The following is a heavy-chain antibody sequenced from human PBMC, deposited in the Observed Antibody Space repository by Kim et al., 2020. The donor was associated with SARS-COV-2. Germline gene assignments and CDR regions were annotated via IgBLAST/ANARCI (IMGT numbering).Heavy chain of an antibody. J-gene: IGHJ4*02. CDR3: ARGEGYYSSTKRWELPGPFDY. CDR1: GGSISSGGYS. V-gene: IGHV4-30-2*01. Sequence: SETLSLTCAVSGGSISSGGYSWSWIRQPPGKGLEWIGYIYHSGSTYYNPSLKSRVTISVDRSKNQFSLKLSSVTAADTAVYYCARGEGYYSSTKRWELPGPFDYWGQGTLVTVSS. CDR2: IYHSGST. D-gene: IGHD2-2*01.